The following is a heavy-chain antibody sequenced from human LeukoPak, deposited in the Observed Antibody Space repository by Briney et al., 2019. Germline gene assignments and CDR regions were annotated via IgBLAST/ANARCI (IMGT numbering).Heavy chain of an antibody. V-gene: IGHV3-53*01. D-gene: IGHD6-13*01. CDR1: GFDVSSNS. CDR2: IFSGGST. J-gene: IGHJ4*02. CDR3: AAWRGSNWFDY. Sequence: GGSLRLSCAASGFDVSSNSMSWVRQAPGEGLEWVSVIFSGGSTNYANSMKGRFTISRDNSKNTLYLQMNSLRGEDTAVYYCAAWRGSNWFDYWGQGTQVTVSS.